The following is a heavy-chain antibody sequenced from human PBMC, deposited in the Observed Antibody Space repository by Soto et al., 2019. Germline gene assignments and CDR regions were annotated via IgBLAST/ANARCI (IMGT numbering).Heavy chain of an antibody. Sequence: ASVKVSCTASGYAFTIYDINWVRQATGQGLEWMGWMNPNSGNTGYAQKFQGRVTISVDTSKNQFSLKLSSVTAADTAVYYCARGSYYYDSSGYYHYWGQGTLVTVSS. V-gene: IGHV1-8*01. D-gene: IGHD3-22*01. CDR2: MNPNSGNT. CDR1: GYAFTIYD. J-gene: IGHJ4*02. CDR3: ARGSYYYDSSGYYHY.